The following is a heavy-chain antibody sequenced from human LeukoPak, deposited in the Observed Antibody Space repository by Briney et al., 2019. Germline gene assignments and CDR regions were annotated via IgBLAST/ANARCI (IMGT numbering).Heavy chain of an antibody. Sequence: SETLSLTCTVTGDSISSGGFYWTWIRQRPGKGLEWIGYIFYSGYTFYNPSPKRRVIRSVDTSKNQFSLRLTSVAAADAAVYYCARGGDERAAAAYWGQGALVTVSS. J-gene: IGHJ4*02. D-gene: IGHD6-13*01. CDR2: IFYSGYT. V-gene: IGHV4-31*03. CDR3: ARGGDERAAAAY. CDR1: GDSISSGGFY.